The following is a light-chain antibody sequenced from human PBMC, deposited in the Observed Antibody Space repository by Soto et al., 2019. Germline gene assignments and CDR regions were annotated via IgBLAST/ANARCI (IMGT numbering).Light chain of an antibody. CDR3: QQFYSTLT. Sequence: DIVMTQSPDSLAVSLGERATINCKSSQSVLYSSNNKNYLAWYQQKPGQPPKLLISWASTRESGVPDRFSGSGSGTDFTLTITSLQAEDVAVYYCQQFYSTLTFGPGTRLDIK. CDR1: QSVLYSSNNKNY. J-gene: IGKJ3*01. CDR2: WAS. V-gene: IGKV4-1*01.